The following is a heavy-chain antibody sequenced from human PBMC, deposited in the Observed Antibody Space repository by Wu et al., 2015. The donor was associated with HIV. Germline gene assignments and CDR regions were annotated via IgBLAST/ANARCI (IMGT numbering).Heavy chain of an antibody. CDR3: ARDKAKTMFDP. CDR2: ITPNRGGT. Sequence: QVQLVQSGAEVKKPGASVKVSCKAFGYNFIDYYIHWVRQAPGQGLEWMGWITPNRGGTKYAQKFQGRVTMTRDTSISTVYMEVAGLRSDDTAVYYCARDKAKTMFDPWGQGTPVIVSS. V-gene: IGHV1-2*02. J-gene: IGHJ5*02. CDR1: GYNFIDYY. D-gene: IGHD4/OR15-4a*01.